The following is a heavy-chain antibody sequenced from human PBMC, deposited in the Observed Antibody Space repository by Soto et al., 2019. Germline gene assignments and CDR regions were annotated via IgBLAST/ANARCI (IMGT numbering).Heavy chain of an antibody. CDR1: GFTFSDSA. V-gene: IGHV3-73*02. D-gene: IGHD5-18*01. Sequence: EVQLVESGGGLVQPGGSLKLSCAASGFTFSDSAMHWVRQASGKGREWVGRIRSKVTTYATAYAASVKDTFTISRDDSINTAYLQMNSLKTEDTAVYYCTRRRDWTAMDPLDYWGQGTLVTVSS. CDR3: TRRRDWTAMDPLDY. J-gene: IGHJ4*02. CDR2: IRSKVTTYAT.